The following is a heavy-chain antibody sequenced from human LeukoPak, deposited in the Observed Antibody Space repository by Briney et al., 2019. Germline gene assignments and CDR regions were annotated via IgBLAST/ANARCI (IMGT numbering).Heavy chain of an antibody. D-gene: IGHD5-18*01. V-gene: IGHV3-30-3*01. CDR2: ISYDGSNK. J-gene: IGHJ4*02. CDR3: ARGREDTAWSPPDY. Sequence: GRSMRLSCAASGFTFSSYAMHWVRQAPGKGLEWVAVISYDGSNKYYADSVKGRFTISRDNSKNTLYLQMNSLRAEDTAVYYCARGREDTAWSPPDYWGQGTLVTVSS. CDR1: GFTFSSYA.